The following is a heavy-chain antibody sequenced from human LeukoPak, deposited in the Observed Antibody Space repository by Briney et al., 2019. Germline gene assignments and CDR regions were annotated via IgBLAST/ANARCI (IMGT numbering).Heavy chain of an antibody. CDR2: ISYDGSNK. V-gene: IGHV3-30-3*01. J-gene: IGHJ5*02. CDR3: ARSVVTPSSWFDP. CDR1: GFTFSNYA. D-gene: IGHD4-23*01. Sequence: GRSLRLSCAASGFTFSNYAIHWVRQAPGKGLEWVAHISYDGSNKYYADSVKGRFTISRDNSQNTLYLQMNSLRGEDTAVYYCARSVVTPSSWFDPWGQGTLVTVSS.